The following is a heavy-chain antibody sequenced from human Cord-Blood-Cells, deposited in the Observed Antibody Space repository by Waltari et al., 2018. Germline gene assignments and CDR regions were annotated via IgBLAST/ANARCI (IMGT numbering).Heavy chain of an antibody. J-gene: IGHJ2*01. V-gene: IGHV1-2*04. CDR3: ARDGGDGRWWYFDL. CDR2: INPNSGGT. D-gene: IGHD3-16*01. Sequence: QVQLVQSGAAVKKPGASVKVSCTASGYNFTGYSMQRVRPAPGQGLEWMGWINPNSGGTNYAQKFQGWVTMTRDTSISTAYMELSRLRSDDTAVYYCARDGGDGRWWYFDLWGRGTLVTVSS. CDR1: GYNFTGYS.